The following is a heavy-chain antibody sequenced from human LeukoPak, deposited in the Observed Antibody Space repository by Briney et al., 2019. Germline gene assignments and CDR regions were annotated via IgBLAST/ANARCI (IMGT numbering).Heavy chain of an antibody. CDR2: IIPIFGTA. Sequence: SVKVSCKASGGTFSSYAISWVRQAPGQGLEWMGGIIPIFGTANYAQKFQGRVTITADESTSTAYMELSSLRSEDTAVYYCARGRYCWGGSCYSPRGQGTLVTVFS. CDR3: ARGRYCWGGSCYSP. D-gene: IGHD2-15*01. J-gene: IGHJ5*02. CDR1: GGTFSSYA. V-gene: IGHV1-69*01.